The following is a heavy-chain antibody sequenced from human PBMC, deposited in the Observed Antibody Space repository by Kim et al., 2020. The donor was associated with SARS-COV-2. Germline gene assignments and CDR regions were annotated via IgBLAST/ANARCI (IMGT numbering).Heavy chain of an antibody. CDR1: GGSFSDYY. CDR2: INHSGST. Sequence: SETLSLTCAVYGGSFSDYYWSWIRQPPGKGLEWIGEINHSGSTNYNPSLKSRVIISEDKSKNQISLKLSSVTAADTAVYYWARAVIVVVPAAQGLGLYYCYYMDVWGKGTTVTVSS. J-gene: IGHJ6*03. V-gene: IGHV4-34*01. D-gene: IGHD2-2*01. CDR3: ARAVIVVVPAAQGLGLYYCYYMDV.